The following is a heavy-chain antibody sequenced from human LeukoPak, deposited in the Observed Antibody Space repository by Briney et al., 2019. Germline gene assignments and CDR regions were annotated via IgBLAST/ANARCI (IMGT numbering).Heavy chain of an antibody. Sequence: SVKVSCKASGGTFSSYAISWVRQAPGQGLEWMGRIIPILGIANYAQKFQGRVTITADKSTSTAYMELSSLRSEDTAVYYCARAAGTDYFDYWGQGTLVTVSS. D-gene: IGHD6-19*01. V-gene: IGHV1-69*04. CDR1: GGTFSSYA. CDR2: IIPILGIA. J-gene: IGHJ4*02. CDR3: ARAAGTDYFDY.